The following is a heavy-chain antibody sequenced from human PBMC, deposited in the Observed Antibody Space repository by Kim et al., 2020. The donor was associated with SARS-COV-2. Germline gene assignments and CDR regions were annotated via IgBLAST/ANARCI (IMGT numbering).Heavy chain of an antibody. CDR2: ISSSSSTI. Sequence: GGSLRLSCAASGFTFSTYSMNWVRQTPGKGLEWISYISSSSSTIYYAHSVKGRFTISRDNAENSLYLQMNSLRDEDTAVYYCARPGYGSGSYGYWGQGTLVTVSS. D-gene: IGHD3-10*01. J-gene: IGHJ4*02. V-gene: IGHV3-48*02. CDR1: GFTFSTYS. CDR3: ARPGYGSGSYGY.